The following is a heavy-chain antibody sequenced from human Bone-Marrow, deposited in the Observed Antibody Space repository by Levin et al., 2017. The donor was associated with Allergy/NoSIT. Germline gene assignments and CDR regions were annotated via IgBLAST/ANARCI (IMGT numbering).Heavy chain of an antibody. Sequence: GESLKISCAASGFTFSSYAMSWVRQAPGEGLEWVSAISENGGSTYYADSMKGRFAISRDNSKNTLYLLMSSLRAEDTAVYYCAKELVVATPMITSLDFWGHGTLVTVSS. J-gene: IGHJ4*01. D-gene: IGHD5-18*01. V-gene: IGHV3-23*01. CDR1: GFTFSSYA. CDR3: AKELVVATPMITSLDF. CDR2: ISENGGST.